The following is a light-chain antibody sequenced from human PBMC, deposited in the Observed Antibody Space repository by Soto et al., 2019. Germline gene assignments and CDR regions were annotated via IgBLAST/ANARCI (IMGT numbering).Light chain of an antibody. CDR3: QKYNSAPWT. J-gene: IGKJ1*01. CDR1: QGISNY. V-gene: IGKV1-27*01. CDR2: AAS. Sequence: DIHMTQTPSSLSASVGDRVTITCRASQGISNYLAWYQQKPGKVPKLLIYAASTLQSGVPSRFSGSGSGTYFTLTISSLQPEDVTTYYCQKYNSAPWTFGQGTKVDIK.